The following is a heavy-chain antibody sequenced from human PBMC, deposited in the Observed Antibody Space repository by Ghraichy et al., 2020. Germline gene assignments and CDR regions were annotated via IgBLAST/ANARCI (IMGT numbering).Heavy chain of an antibody. CDR2: ISTTSNSI. J-gene: IGHJ3*02. D-gene: IGHD6-19*01. CDR3: ARGKQWLVQGAFDI. CDR1: EFTFSTYS. Sequence: GGSLRLSCAASEFTFSTYSMNWARQAPGKGLEWISFISTTSNSIYYADSVKGRFTISRDNAKSSLYLQMNSLRDEDTAVYYCARGKQWLVQGAFDIWGQGTMVTVSS. V-gene: IGHV3-48*02.